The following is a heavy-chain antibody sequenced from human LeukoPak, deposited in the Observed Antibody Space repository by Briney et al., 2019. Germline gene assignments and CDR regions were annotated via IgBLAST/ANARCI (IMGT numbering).Heavy chain of an antibody. CDR2: INPSGGST. V-gene: IGHV1-46*01. J-gene: IGHJ5*02. CDR1: GYTFTSYC. CDR3: ARGGYSSPRGWFDP. Sequence: ASVKVSCKASGYTFTSYCMHWVRQAPGQGLEWMGIINPSGGSTTYPQKFQGRVTMTRDMSTSTVYMDLSSLRSEDTAVYYCARGGYSSPRGWFDPWGQGTLVTVSS. D-gene: IGHD6-19*01.